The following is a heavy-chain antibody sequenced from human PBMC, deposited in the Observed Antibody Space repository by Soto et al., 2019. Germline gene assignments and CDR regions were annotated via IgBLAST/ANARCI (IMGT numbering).Heavy chain of an antibody. D-gene: IGHD3-16*02. Sequence: GGSLSLSCAASGFTFSSYSMNWVRQAPGKGLEWVSYISSSSSTIYYADSVKGRFTISRDNAKNSLYLQMNSLRDEDTAVYYCARDDYDYVWGSYRYPGYWGQGTLLTVSS. V-gene: IGHV3-48*02. CDR3: ARDDYDYVWGSYRYPGY. CDR1: GFTFSSYS. J-gene: IGHJ4*02. CDR2: ISSSSSTI.